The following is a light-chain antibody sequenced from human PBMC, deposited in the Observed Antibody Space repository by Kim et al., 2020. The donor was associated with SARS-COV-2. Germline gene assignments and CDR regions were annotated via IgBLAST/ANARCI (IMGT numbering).Light chain of an antibody. J-gene: IGKJ2*01. CDR3: QQSGRSSVYT. V-gene: IGKV3-20*01. CDR1: QSVSSDH. Sequence: ETVLTQSPGTLSLSPGERATLSCRASQSVSSDHLAWYQQKPGQAPRLLIYGASRRATGIPDRFSGSWSGTDLTLTISRLEPEDFAVYYCQQSGRSSVYTFGQGTKLEI. CDR2: GAS.